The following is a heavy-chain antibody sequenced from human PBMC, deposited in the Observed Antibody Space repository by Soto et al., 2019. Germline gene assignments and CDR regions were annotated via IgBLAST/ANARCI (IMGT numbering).Heavy chain of an antibody. J-gene: IGHJ3*02. Sequence: EVQLVESGGGLVKPGGSLRLSCAASGFTFNTYLMNWVRQAPGKGLEWVSSITSGSDSIYYADSVKGRFTISRDNAKNSLYLQMDSLRAEDTAVYYCARRMTTVTTRWGAFDIWGQGTMVSVSS. D-gene: IGHD4-17*01. CDR3: ARRMTTVTTRWGAFDI. CDR2: ITSGSDSI. V-gene: IGHV3-21*01. CDR1: GFTFNTYL.